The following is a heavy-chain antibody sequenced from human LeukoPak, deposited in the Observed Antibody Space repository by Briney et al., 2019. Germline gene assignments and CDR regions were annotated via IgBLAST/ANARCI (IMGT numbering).Heavy chain of an antibody. J-gene: IGHJ4*02. CDR2: ISGGGRTT. V-gene: IGHV3-23*01. CDR3: AKNVVFTRYFDS. Sequence: PGGSLRLSCAASGFTVSNHAMSWVRQAPGKGLQWVSVISGGGRTTEYADSAKGRFTVSRDNSVNTLSLHMDSLRVEDTAIYYCAKNVVFTRYFDSWGQGTLVTVSS. D-gene: IGHD2-21*01. CDR1: GFTVSNHA.